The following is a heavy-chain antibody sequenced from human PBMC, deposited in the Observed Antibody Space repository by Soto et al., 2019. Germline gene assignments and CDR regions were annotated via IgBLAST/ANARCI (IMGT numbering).Heavy chain of an antibody. D-gene: IGHD3-22*01. Sequence: SETLSLTCTVAGGSSSSYYLSWIRQPPGKGLEWIGYIYYSGSTNYNPSLKSRVTISVDTSKNQFSLKLSSVTAADTAVYYCARGGGGTLIVVVAAFDIWGQGTMVTVSS. V-gene: IGHV4-59*01. CDR2: IYYSGST. CDR3: ARGGGGTLIVVVAAFDI. J-gene: IGHJ3*02. CDR1: GGSSSSYY.